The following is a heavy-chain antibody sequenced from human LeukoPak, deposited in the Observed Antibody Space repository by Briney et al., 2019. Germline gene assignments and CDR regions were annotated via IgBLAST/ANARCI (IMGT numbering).Heavy chain of an antibody. CDR1: GFIFRSGT. D-gene: IGHD2-15*01. CDR3: ARDPLAAFSADATGWFDS. V-gene: IGHV3-21*01. J-gene: IGHJ5*01. Sequence: GGSLRLSCAASGFIFRSGTMVWVRQAPGKGLEWVSSISGDGASISYADSMKGRVTVSRDNGENSVFLHMNSLRVEDTAVYFCARDPLAAFSADATGWFDSWGQGTPVTVS. CDR2: ISGDGASI.